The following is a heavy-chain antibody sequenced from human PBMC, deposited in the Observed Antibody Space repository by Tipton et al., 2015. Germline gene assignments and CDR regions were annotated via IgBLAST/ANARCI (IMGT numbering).Heavy chain of an antibody. J-gene: IGHJ4*02. V-gene: IGHV3-33*08. D-gene: IGHD2-15*01. Sequence: QLVQSGGGVVQPGRSLRLSCVASGFSFSSYGMHWVRQAPGKGLEWVAVIWFDETYKYYADSVKGRCTISRDNSNNTLYLEMNSLRAEDTAVYYCARDNEDPFDYWGQGTLVTVSS. CDR2: IWFDETYK. CDR3: ARDNEDPFDY. CDR1: GFSFSSYG.